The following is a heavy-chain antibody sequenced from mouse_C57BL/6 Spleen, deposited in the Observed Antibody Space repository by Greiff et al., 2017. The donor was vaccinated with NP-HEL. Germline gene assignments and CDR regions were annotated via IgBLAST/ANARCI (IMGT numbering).Heavy chain of an antibody. CDR2: IYPGDGDT. V-gene: IGHV1-82*01. CDR3: ARWDYYGSSYDYFDY. CDR1: GYAFSSSW. Sequence: VQLQQSGPELVKPGASVKISCKASGYAFSSSWMNWVKQRPGKGLEWIGRIYPGDGDTNYNGKFKGKATLTADKSSNTAYMQLSSLTSEDSAVYFCARWDYYGSSYDYFDYWGQGTTLTVSS. D-gene: IGHD1-1*01. J-gene: IGHJ2*01.